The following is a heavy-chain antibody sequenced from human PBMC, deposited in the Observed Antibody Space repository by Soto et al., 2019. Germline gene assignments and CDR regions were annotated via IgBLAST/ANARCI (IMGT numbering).Heavy chain of an antibody. CDR1: GFTFSSSF. CDR2: INQDGGGT. J-gene: IGHJ4*02. D-gene: IGHD6-19*01. CDR3: ARYFRGSGRYFFDY. Sequence: PGGSLRLSCVASGFTFSSSFMGWVRQAPGKGLEWVANINQDGGGTYYVDSVQGRFTISRDNAKDSLYLQMNNLRGEDTAVYYCARYFRGSGRYFFDYWGQGTLVTVSS. V-gene: IGHV3-7*03.